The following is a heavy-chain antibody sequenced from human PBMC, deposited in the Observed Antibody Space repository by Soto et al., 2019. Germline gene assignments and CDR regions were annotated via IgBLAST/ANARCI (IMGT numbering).Heavy chain of an antibody. J-gene: IGHJ6*03. CDR2: INHSGST. Sequence: SETLSLTCAVYGGSFSGYYWIWIRQPPGKGLEWIGEINHSGSTNYNPSLKSRVTISVDTSKNQFSLKLSSVTAADTAVYYCARALRTAADPLSNYYYYYYMDVWGKGTTVTV. CDR1: GGSFSGYY. CDR3: ARALRTAADPLSNYYYYYYMDV. V-gene: IGHV4-34*01. D-gene: IGHD6-13*01.